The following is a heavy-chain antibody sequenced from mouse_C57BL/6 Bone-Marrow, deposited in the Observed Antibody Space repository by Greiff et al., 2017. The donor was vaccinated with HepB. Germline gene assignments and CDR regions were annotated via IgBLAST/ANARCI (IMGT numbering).Heavy chain of an antibody. CDR2: ISDGGSYT. V-gene: IGHV5-4*01. Sequence: EVQRVESGGGLVKPGGSLKLSCAASGFTFSSYAMSWVRQTPEKRLEWVATISDGGSYTYYPDNVKGRFTISRDNAKNNLYLQMSHLKSEDTAMYYCARDRGHLYYFDYWGQGTTLTVSS. CDR1: GFTFSSYA. D-gene: IGHD3-1*01. J-gene: IGHJ2*01. CDR3: ARDRGHLYYFDY.